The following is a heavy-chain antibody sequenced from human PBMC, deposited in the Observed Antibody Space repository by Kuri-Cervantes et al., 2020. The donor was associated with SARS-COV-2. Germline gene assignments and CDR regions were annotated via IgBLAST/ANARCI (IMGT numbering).Heavy chain of an antibody. CDR3: ARTLDYYGSGTYCFDY. J-gene: IGHJ4*02. CDR2: IYYSGST. CDR1: GGSVSSGSHH. Sequence: SETLSLTCTVSGGSVSSGSHHWSWIRQPPGKGLEWIGYIYYSGSTKYNPSLKSRVTMSVDTSKNQFSLKLNSVTPADTAVYYCARTLDYYGSGTYCFDYWGQGTLVTVSS. V-gene: IGHV4-61*01. D-gene: IGHD3-10*01.